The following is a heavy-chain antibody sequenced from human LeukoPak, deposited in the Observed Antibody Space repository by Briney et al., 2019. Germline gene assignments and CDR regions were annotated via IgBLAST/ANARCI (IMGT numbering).Heavy chain of an antibody. D-gene: IGHD5-12*01. J-gene: IGHJ4*02. CDR1: GGSISTSNYY. V-gene: IGHV4-39*07. Sequence: SETLSLTCTVSGGSISTSNYYWGWIRQPPGKGLEWIGNIFYSGSTNYNPSLKSRVTISVDTSKNQFSLKLSSVTAADTAVYYCASLVATIFYWGQGTLVTVSS. CDR3: ASLVATIFY. CDR2: IFYSGST.